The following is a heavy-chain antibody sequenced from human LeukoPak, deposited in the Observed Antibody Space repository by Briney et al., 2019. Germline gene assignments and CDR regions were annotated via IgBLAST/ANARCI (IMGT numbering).Heavy chain of an antibody. V-gene: IGHV4-39*02. Sequence: KTSETLSLTCIVSGGSISSSGYYWGWIRQPPGKGLEWIGNIYYSGSTYYNPSLKSRVTISVDTSKNHFSLKLNSVTAADTALYYCARLGYCSSASCGPLDYWGQGTLVTVSS. CDR1: GGSISSSGYY. CDR2: IYYSGST. J-gene: IGHJ4*02. CDR3: ARLGYCSSASCGPLDY. D-gene: IGHD2-2*01.